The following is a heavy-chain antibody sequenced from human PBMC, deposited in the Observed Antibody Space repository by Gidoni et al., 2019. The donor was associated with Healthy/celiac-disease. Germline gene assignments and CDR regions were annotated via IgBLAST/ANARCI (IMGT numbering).Heavy chain of an antibody. D-gene: IGHD5-12*01. CDR2: IYYSGST. V-gene: IGHV4-59*01. CDR1: VASISSYY. J-gene: IGHJ4*02. Sequence: QVPLQESGPGLVKPSEPLSLTCPVSVASISSYYWSWIRQPPGKGLEWIGYIYYSGSTNYNPSLKSRVTISVDTSKNQFSLKLSSVTAADTAVYYCARQRLRGSSLYYFDYWGQGTLVTVSS. CDR3: ARQRLRGSSLYYFDY.